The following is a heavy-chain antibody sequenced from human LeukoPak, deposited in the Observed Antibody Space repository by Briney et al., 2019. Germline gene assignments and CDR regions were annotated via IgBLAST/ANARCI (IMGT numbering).Heavy chain of an antibody. J-gene: IGHJ4*02. Sequence: GGSLRLSCVASGFPLSSYWMTWVRQAPGKGLGWVSAISGSGGSTYYADSVKGRFTISRDNSKNTLYLQMNSLRAEDTAVYYCAKPHPATVTAFDYWGQGTLVTVSS. CDR1: GFPLSSYW. V-gene: IGHV3-23*01. CDR3: AKPHPATVTAFDY. D-gene: IGHD4-17*01. CDR2: ISGSGGST.